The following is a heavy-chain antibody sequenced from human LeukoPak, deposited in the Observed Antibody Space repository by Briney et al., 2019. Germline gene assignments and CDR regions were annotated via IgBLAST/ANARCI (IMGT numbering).Heavy chain of an antibody. V-gene: IGHV4-39*07. Sequence: SETLSLTCTVSGGSISSSSYYWGWIRQPPGKGLEWIGGAYYSGSTYYNPSLKSRVTISVDTSKNQFSLKLSSVTAADTAVYYCARGPMQIDYWGQGTLVTVSS. CDR1: GGSISSSSYY. CDR3: ARGPMQIDY. CDR2: AYYSGST. J-gene: IGHJ4*02.